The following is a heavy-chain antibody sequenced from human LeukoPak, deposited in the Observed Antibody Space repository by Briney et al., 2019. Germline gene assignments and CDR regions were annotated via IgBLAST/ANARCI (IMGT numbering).Heavy chain of an antibody. D-gene: IGHD3-22*01. CDR2: ISDSGGRT. V-gene: IGHV3-23*01. CDR1: GITLSNYG. Sequence: GGSLRLSCAVSGITLSNYGMSWVRQAPGKGLEWVAGISDSGGRTNYADSVKGRFTISRDNPKNTLYLQMNSLRAEDTAVYYCAKRGVVIRVILVGFHKEAYYFDSWGQGALVTVSS. CDR3: AKRGVVIRVILVGFHKEAYYFDS. J-gene: IGHJ4*02.